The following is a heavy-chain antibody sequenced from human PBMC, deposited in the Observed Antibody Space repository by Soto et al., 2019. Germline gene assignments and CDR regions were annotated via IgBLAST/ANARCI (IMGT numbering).Heavy chain of an antibody. CDR1: GFTFSRHS. J-gene: IGHJ3*02. CDR2: ISSSSSYI. V-gene: IGHV3-21*01. Sequence: GGSMRRSCAASGFTFSRHSTNWVRQAPGKGLEWVSSISSSSSYIYYADSVKGRFTISRDNAKNSLYLQMNSLRAEDTAVYYCARDREDAFDIWGQGTMVTVSS. CDR3: ARDREDAFDI.